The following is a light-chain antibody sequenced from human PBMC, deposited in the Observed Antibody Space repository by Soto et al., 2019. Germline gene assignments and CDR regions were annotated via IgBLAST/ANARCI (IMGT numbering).Light chain of an antibody. CDR3: QQYVNSLT. CDR1: QSISSSY. Sequence: DIVLTQSPGTLSLSPGERGTLSCRASQSISSSYLAWYQQKPGQAPRLLIYGSSTRATDIPDRFSGSGSGTDFSLTVSGLAPEDFAVYYCQQYVNSLTFGGGTKVQIK. J-gene: IGKJ4*01. V-gene: IGKV3-20*01. CDR2: GSS.